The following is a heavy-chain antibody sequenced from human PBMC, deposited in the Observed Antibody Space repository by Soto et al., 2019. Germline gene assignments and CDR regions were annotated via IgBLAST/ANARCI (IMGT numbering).Heavy chain of an antibody. CDR3: ARDAGYTFGYPFDY. CDR2: IYYSGST. J-gene: IGHJ4*02. D-gene: IGHD5-18*01. V-gene: IGHV4-31*03. Sequence: SETLSLTCTVSGGSISSINYYWSWIRQHPGKGLEWIGYIYYSGSTYYNPSLKSRGVISVDTSKNQFSLKLSSVTAADTAVYYCARDAGYTFGYPFDYWGQGILVTVSS. CDR1: GGSISSINYY.